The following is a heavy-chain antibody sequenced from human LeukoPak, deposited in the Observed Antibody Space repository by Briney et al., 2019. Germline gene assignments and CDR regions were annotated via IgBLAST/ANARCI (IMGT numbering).Heavy chain of an antibody. Sequence: PSETLSLTCTVSGGSISSGGYYWSWIRQHPGKGLEWIGYIYYSGSTYYNPSLKSRVTISVDTSKNQFSLKLSSVTAADTAVYYCARFARGYSYGNDYWGQGTLVTVSS. V-gene: IGHV4-31*03. CDR2: IYYSGST. CDR1: GGSISSGGYY. CDR3: ARFARGYSYGNDY. J-gene: IGHJ4*02. D-gene: IGHD5-18*01.